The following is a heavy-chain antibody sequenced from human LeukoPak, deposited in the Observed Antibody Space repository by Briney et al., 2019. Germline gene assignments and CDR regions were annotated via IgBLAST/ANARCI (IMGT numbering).Heavy chain of an antibody. CDR2: INPNSGGT. J-gene: IGHJ4*02. CDR1: GYTFTGYY. V-gene: IGHV1-2*02. Sequence: ASVKVSCKASGYTFTGYYMHWVRQAPGHGLEWMGWINPNSGGTNYAQKFQGRVTMTRDTSISTAYMELSRLRSDDTAVYYCASGRESTYYSDSSGYSPFDYWGQGTLVTVSS. CDR3: ASGRESTYYSDSSGYSPFDY. D-gene: IGHD3-22*01.